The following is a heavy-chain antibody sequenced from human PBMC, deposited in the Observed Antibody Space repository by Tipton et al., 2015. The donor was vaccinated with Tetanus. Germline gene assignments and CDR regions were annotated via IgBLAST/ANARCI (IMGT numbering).Heavy chain of an antibody. D-gene: IGHD3-3*01. Sequence: GLVKPSETLSLTCTVSGGSISSYFWTWIRQPPGKGLEWIGYIDYSGRTDYNPSLKNRVNISLDTSKKQFSLKLRSVTAADTAVYFCARESYDFWSGYYSSSLDPWGQGTLVTVSS. CDR2: IDYSGRT. J-gene: IGHJ5*02. CDR3: ARESYDFWSGYYSSSLDP. CDR1: GGSISSYF. V-gene: IGHV4-59*01.